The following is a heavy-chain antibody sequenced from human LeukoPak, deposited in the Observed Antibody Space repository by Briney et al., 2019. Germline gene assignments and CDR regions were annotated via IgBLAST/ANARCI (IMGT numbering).Heavy chain of an antibody. V-gene: IGHV1-46*01. CDR1: GYTFTSNY. CDR2: IYPRDGST. J-gene: IGHJ4*02. CDR3: ARDQEGFVY. Sequence: ASVKVSCKASGYTFTSNYIHWVRQAPGQGLEWMGMIYPRDGSTSYAQKFQGRVTVTRDTSTGTVHMELSGLRSEDTAVYYCARDQEGFVYWGQGTLVTVSS.